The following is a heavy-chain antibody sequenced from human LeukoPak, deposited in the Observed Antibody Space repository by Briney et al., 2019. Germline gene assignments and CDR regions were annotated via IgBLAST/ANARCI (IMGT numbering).Heavy chain of an antibody. J-gene: IGHJ4*02. D-gene: IGHD3-22*01. CDR3: ARETQTYYYDSSGYVDY. CDR2: IYYSGST. V-gene: IGHV4-31*03. CDR1: GGSISSGGYY. Sequence: PSQTLSLICTVSGGSISSGGYYWRWIRQHPGKGLEWIGYIYYSGSTYYNPSLKSRVTISVDTSKNQFSLKLSPVTAADTAVYYCARETQTYYYDSSGYVDYWGQGTLVTVSS.